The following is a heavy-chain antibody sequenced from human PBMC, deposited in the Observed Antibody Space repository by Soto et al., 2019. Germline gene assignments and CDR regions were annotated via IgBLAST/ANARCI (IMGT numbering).Heavy chain of an antibody. Sequence: EVQLVESGGGLVQPGGSLRLSCAASGFTFSGYWMNWVRQAPGKGLEWVANIKQDGSEKNCVDSVKGRFTISRDNAKSSLYLQMNSLRAEDTAMYYWAIYCGSPSCFISLSDHWGPGPLVRVSS. CDR2: IKQDGSEK. J-gene: IGHJ4*02. CDR3: AIYCGSPSCFISLSDH. D-gene: IGHD2-2*01. V-gene: IGHV3-7*01. CDR1: GFTFSGYW.